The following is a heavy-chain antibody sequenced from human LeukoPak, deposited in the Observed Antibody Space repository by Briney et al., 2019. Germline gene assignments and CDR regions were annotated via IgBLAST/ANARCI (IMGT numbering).Heavy chain of an antibody. CDR2: INHSGST. CDR1: GWSFSGYY. D-gene: IGHD2-15*01. Sequence: SETLSLTCAVYGWSFSGYYWSWIRQPPGKGLEWIGEINHSGSTNYNPSLKSRVTISVDTSKNQFSLKLSSVTAADTAVYYCARGRGWVGHYILRPYYYYMDVWGKGTTVTVSS. CDR3: ARGRGWVGHYILRPYYYYMDV. J-gene: IGHJ6*03. V-gene: IGHV4-34*01.